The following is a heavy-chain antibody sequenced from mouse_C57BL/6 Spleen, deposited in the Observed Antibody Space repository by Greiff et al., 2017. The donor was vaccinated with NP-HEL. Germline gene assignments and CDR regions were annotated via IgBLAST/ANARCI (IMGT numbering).Heavy chain of an antibody. D-gene: IGHD2-4*01. V-gene: IGHV1-80*01. CDR3: ARSGDYAGYFDY. Sequence: VQLVESGAELVKPGASVKISCKASGYAFSSYWMNWVKQRPGKGLEWIGQIYPGDGDTNYNGKFKGKATLTADKSSSTAYMQLSSLTSEDSAVYFCARSGDYAGYFDYWGRGTTLTVSS. J-gene: IGHJ2*01. CDR2: IYPGDGDT. CDR1: GYAFSSYW.